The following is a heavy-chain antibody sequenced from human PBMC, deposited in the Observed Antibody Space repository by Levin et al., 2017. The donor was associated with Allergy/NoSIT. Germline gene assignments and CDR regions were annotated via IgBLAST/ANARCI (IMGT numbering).Heavy chain of an antibody. D-gene: IGHD3-22*01. CDR1: GYSFNSYY. CDR3: ARVLTNASYESSGSLGH. V-gene: IGHV1-46*02. CDR2: INPSDGNT. Sequence: ASVKVSCKASGYSFNSYYMHWVRQAPGQGLEWMGIINPSDGNTSYTQKFQGRLTMTRDTSTSTVYMELSSLRSEDTAVYYCARVLTNASYESSGSLGHWGQGTLVTVSS. J-gene: IGHJ4*02.